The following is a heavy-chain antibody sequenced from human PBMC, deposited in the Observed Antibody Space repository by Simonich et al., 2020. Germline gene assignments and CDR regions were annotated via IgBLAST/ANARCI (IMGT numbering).Heavy chain of an antibody. CDR2: IHPTSERK. CDR3: ARSHIAAAGTGYFQH. J-gene: IGHJ1*01. D-gene: IGHD6-13*01. Sequence: QVPLVQSGAEVKKPGASVKVSCKASGYTFTGSYMKWVRQAPGQGLEVDAWIHPTSERKNKPKKLQGRVTRTRDTSISTAYMERSRLRSDDTAVYYCARSHIAAAGTGYFQHWGQGTLVTVSS. V-gene: IGHV1-2*02. CDR1: GYTFTGSY.